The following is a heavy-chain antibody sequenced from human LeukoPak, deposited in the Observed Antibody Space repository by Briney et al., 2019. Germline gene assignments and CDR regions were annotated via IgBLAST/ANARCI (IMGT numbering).Heavy chain of an antibody. CDR1: VGSISSYY. CDR3: VRANHFDY. CDR2: IYYCGST. Sequence: SETLSLTCTVSVGSISSYYWRWFPQPPGKGLEWIGDIYYCGSTNYNPSLKSRVTLSVDTSKNQFSLKLTSVTAADTAVYFCVRANHFDYWGEGPLLTVSS. V-gene: IGHV4-59*01. J-gene: IGHJ4*02.